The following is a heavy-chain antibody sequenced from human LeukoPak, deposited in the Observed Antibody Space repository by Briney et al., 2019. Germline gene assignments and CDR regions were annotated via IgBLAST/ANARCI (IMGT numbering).Heavy chain of an antibody. CDR1: EFTFTTYG. V-gene: IGHV3-33*01. Sequence: QPGRSLTLSCAASEFTFTTYGVHWVRQAPGKGREWVAFIYYDGSNIYYADYVKGRFTISRDISKNTLYLQMDSLRAEDTAIYYCARDWKTNSFDYWGQGTLVTVSS. J-gene: IGHJ4*02. D-gene: IGHD1-1*01. CDR3: ARDWKTNSFDY. CDR2: IYYDGSNI.